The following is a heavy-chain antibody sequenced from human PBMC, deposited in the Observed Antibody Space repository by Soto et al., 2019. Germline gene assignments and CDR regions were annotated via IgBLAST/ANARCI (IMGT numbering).Heavy chain of an antibody. CDR3: AHVRSGGRIGNWLNYYLDF. Sequence: QITLKESGPTLVKPTQTLTLTCTFSGFSLSISEVGVGWVRQPPGKALEWLAVIYSNDDNRYSPSLKGRLTITKDTSKNQVVLTMTNMDPVDTATYFCAHVRSGGRIGNWLNYYLDFWGQGTLVKVSS. D-gene: IGHD3-16*01. CDR2: IYSNDDN. CDR1: GFSLSISEVG. J-gene: IGHJ4*02. V-gene: IGHV2-5*01.